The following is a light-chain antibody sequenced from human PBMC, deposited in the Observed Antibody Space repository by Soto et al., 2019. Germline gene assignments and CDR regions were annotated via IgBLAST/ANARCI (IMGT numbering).Light chain of an antibody. V-gene: IGKV3-20*01. CDR2: GAS. Sequence: EIVLTQSPGTLSLSPGERATLSCRASQSVSSSYLAWYQQKPGQAPTLLIYGASSRATGIPDRFSGSGSGTDFSLTISRLEPEDFAVYYCQQYGRSPPSTFGQGTRLEIK. J-gene: IGKJ5*01. CDR3: QQYGRSPPST. CDR1: QSVSSSY.